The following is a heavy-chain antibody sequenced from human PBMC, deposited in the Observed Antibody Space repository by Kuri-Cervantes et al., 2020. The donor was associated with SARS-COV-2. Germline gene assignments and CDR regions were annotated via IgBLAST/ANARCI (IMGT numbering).Heavy chain of an antibody. D-gene: IGHD3-22*01. J-gene: IGHJ6*02. CDR3: ARDGGYYYDSGNYYYYGMDV. V-gene: IGHV7-4-1*02. CDR1: GYTFTSYA. Sequence: ASVKVSCKASGYTFTSYAMNWVRQAPGQGLEWMGWINTNTGNPTYAQGFTGRFVFSLDTSVSTAYLQISSLKAGDTAVYYCARDGGYYYDSGNYYYYGMDVWGQGTTVTVSS. CDR2: INTNTGNP.